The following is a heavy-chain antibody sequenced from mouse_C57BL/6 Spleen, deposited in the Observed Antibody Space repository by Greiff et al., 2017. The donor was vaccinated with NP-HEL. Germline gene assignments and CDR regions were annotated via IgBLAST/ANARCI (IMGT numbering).Heavy chain of an antibody. D-gene: IGHD2-3*01. CDR2: ISSGSSTN. CDR1: GFTFSDYG. Sequence: EVHLVESGGGLVKPGGSLKLSCAASGFTFSDYGMHWVRQAPEKGLEWVAYISSGSSTNNYADTVKGRFTISRDNAKNTLFLQMTSVRSEDTAMYYCARDGYYWYFDVWGTGTTVTVSS. CDR3: ARDGYYWYFDV. J-gene: IGHJ1*03. V-gene: IGHV5-17*01.